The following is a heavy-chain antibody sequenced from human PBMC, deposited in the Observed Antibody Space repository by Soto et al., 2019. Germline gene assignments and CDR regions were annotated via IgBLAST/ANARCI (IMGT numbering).Heavy chain of an antibody. D-gene: IGHD3-10*01. CDR1: GGTFSSYA. Sequence: SVKVSCKASGGTFSSYAISWVRQAPGQGLEWMGGIIPIFGTANYAQKFQGRVTITADESTSTAYMELSSLRSEDTAVYYCAREDYYGSGSYYKRDYYYGMDVWGQ. CDR2: IIPIFGTA. V-gene: IGHV1-69*13. J-gene: IGHJ6*02. CDR3: AREDYYGSGSYYKRDYYYGMDV.